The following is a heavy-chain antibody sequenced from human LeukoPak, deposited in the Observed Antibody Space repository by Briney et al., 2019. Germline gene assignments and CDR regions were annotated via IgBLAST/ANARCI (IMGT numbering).Heavy chain of an antibody. Sequence: GGSLRLSCVASGFTFSIYAVGWVRQAPGKGLEWVSGINDSGTRTYHSDSVTGRLAISRDNSKNTLYLQMNRLRVDDTAVYYCGKRVGSGGRPFSFDIWGQGTMVTVSS. V-gene: IGHV3-23*01. J-gene: IGHJ3*02. D-gene: IGHD2-15*01. CDR2: INDSGTRT. CDR3: GKRVGSGGRPFSFDI. CDR1: GFTFSIYA.